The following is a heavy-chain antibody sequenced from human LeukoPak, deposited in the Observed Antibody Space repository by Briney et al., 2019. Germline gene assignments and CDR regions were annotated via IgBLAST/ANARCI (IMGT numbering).Heavy chain of an antibody. Sequence: GGSLRLSCAASGFTFSSYSMNWVRQAPGKGLEWVANIKQDGSEKYYVDSVKGRFTISRDNAKNSLYLQMNSLRAEDTAVYYCASRYYFDYWGQGTLVTVSS. CDR2: IKQDGSEK. V-gene: IGHV3-7*03. J-gene: IGHJ4*02. CDR3: ASRYYFDY. CDR1: GFTFSSYS.